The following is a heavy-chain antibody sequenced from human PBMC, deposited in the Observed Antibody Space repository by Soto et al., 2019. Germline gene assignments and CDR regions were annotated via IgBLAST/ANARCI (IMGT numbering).Heavy chain of an antibody. D-gene: IGHD3-22*01. V-gene: IGHV1-69*01. CDR2: IIPVFDTV. J-gene: IGHJ4*02. Sequence: QEQLVQSGAEVKQSGSSVKVSCKDTGGLFSSYAVSWVRQAPRQGLEWMGGIIPVFDTVYYAQKFQGRVTITADESTNTAYLELSRLRSEDTAMYYCARGGSGYVWFNEFWGQGTLVTVSS. CDR3: ARGGSGYVWFNEF. CDR1: GGLFSSYA.